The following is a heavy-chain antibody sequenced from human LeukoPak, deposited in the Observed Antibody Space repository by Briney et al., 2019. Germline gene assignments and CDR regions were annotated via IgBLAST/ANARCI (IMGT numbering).Heavy chain of an antibody. V-gene: IGHV3-13*01. CDR2: IGTAGDT. Sequence: GGSLRLSCAASGFTFSSYDMRWVRQGTGKGLEWVSAIGTAGDTSYPVSVKGRFTVSRQNAKTSFNLQLSRLRAGDTAVYYWSRVLSQGDRTGHYYGMDVWGKGTTVTVSS. J-gene: IGHJ6*04. D-gene: IGHD1-1*01. CDR3: SRVLSQGDRTGHYYGMDV. CDR1: GFTFSSYD.